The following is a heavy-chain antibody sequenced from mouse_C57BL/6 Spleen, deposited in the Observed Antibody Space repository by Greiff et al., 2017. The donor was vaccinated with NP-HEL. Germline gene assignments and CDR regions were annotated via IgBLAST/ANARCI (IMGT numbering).Heavy chain of an antibody. CDR2: INPYNGGT. CDR3: ARGGGSRYFDV. D-gene: IGHD1-1*01. Sequence: DVKLVESGPVLVKPGASVKMSCKASGYTFTDYYMNWVKQSHGKSLEWIGVINPYNGGTSYNQKFKGKATLTVDKSSSTAYMELNSLTSEDSAVYYCARGGGSRYFDVWGTGTTVTVSS. V-gene: IGHV1-19*01. J-gene: IGHJ1*03. CDR1: GYTFTDYY.